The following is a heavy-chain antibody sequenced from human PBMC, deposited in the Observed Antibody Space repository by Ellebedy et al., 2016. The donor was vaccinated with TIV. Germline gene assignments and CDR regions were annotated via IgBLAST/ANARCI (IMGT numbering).Heavy chain of an antibody. CDR3: ARYYYDTNGYFDY. CDR2: ISSRSNDI. CDR1: GFTFSSYS. J-gene: IGHJ4*02. D-gene: IGHD3-22*01. V-gene: IGHV3-21*05. Sequence: PGGSLRLSCEVSGFTFSSYSMNWVRQAPGKGLEWVSYISSRSNDIYYADSVKGRFTISRDNAKNSLYLQMNSLRAEDTAVYYCARYYYDTNGYFDYWGQGAPVTVSS.